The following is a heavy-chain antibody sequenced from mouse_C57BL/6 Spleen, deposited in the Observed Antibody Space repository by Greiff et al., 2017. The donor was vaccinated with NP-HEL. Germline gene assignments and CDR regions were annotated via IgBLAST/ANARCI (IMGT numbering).Heavy chain of an antibody. J-gene: IGHJ4*01. D-gene: IGHD3-2*02. CDR3: ARGDSSGYYYYAMDY. V-gene: IGHV14-2*01. CDR1: GFNIKDYY. Sequence: EVKLVESGAELVKPGASVKLSCTASGFNIKDYYMHWVKQRTEQGLEWIGRIDPEDGETKYAPKFQGKATITADTSSNTAYLQLSSLTSEDTAVYYCARGDSSGYYYYAMDYWGQGTSVTVSS. CDR2: IDPEDGET.